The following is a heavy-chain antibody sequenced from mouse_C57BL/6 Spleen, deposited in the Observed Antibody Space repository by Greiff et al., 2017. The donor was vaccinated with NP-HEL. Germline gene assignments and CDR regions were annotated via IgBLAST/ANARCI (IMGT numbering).Heavy chain of an antibody. D-gene: IGHD1-1*01. CDR1: GYAFSSSW. CDR2: IYPGDGDT. V-gene: IGHV1-82*01. Sequence: VQLQQSGPELVKPGASVKISCKASGYAFSSSWMNWVKQRPGKGLEWIGRIYPGDGDTNYNGKLKGKATLTADKSSSTAYMQLSSLTSEDSAVYFCARWDTTGDYWGQGTTLTVSS. J-gene: IGHJ2*01. CDR3: ARWDTTGDY.